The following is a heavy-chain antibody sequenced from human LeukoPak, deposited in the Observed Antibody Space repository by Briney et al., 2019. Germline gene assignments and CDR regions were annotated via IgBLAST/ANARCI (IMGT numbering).Heavy chain of an antibody. CDR3: AKQLGYCSDGSCYFPY. CDR2: ISGSGGST. D-gene: IGHD2-15*01. Sequence: PGGSLRLSCAASGFTFSSYAMSWVRQAPGKGLEWVSAISGSGGSTYYADSVQGGFTISRDNSKSTLCLQMNSLRAEDTAVYYCAKQLGYCSDGSCYFPYWGQGTLVTVSS. CDR1: GFTFSSYA. V-gene: IGHV3-23*01. J-gene: IGHJ4*02.